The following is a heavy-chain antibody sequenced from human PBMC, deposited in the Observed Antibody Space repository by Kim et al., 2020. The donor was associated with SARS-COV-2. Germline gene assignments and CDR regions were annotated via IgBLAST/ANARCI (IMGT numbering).Heavy chain of an antibody. Sequence: GNTNYSPSLKSRVTISVDTSKNQFSLNLTSVTAADTAVYYCATYSGTYYYNWGQGTLVTVSS. V-gene: IGHV4-59*01. J-gene: IGHJ4*02. CDR2: GNT. CDR3: ATYSGTYYYN. D-gene: IGHD3-22*01.